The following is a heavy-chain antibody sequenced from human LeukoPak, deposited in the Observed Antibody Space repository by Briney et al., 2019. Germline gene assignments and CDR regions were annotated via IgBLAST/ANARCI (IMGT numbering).Heavy chain of an antibody. V-gene: IGHV3-30*19. D-gene: IGHD6-19*01. J-gene: IGHJ6*03. Sequence: GGSLRLSCAASGFTFSSYGMHWVRQAPGKGLEWVAVISYDGSNKYYADSVKGRFTISRDNSKNTLYLQMNSLRAEDTAVYYCAREGGVGWLVRQWASPATPSNYYYMDVWGKGTTVTVSS. CDR1: GFTFSSYG. CDR3: AREGGVGWLVRQWASPATPSNYYYMDV. CDR2: ISYDGSNK.